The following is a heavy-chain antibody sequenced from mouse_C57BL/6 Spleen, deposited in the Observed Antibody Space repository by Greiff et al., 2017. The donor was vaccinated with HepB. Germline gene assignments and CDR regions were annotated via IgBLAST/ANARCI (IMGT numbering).Heavy chain of an antibody. CDR3: ARHDTVVAHWYFDV. CDR1: GFTFSSYG. Sequence: EVKVVESGGDLVKPGGSLKLSCAASGFTFSSYGMSWVRQTPDKRLEWVATISSGGSYTYYPDSVKGRFTISRDNAKNTLYLQMSSLKSEDTAMYYCARHDTVVAHWYFDVWGTGTTVTVSS. V-gene: IGHV5-6*01. CDR2: ISSGGSYT. J-gene: IGHJ1*03. D-gene: IGHD1-1*01.